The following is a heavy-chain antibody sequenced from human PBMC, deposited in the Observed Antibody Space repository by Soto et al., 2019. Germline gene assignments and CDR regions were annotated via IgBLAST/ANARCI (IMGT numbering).Heavy chain of an antibody. Sequence: WASVKVSCKASGYTFTSYGISWVRQAPGQGLEWMGWISAYNGNTNYAQKLQGRVTMTTDTSTSTAYMELRSLRSDDTAVYYCASLRLDTAMVDYYYYGMDVWGQGTTVTVSS. CDR1: GYTFTSYG. D-gene: IGHD5-18*01. V-gene: IGHV1-18*04. J-gene: IGHJ6*02. CDR3: ASLRLDTAMVDYYYYGMDV. CDR2: ISAYNGNT.